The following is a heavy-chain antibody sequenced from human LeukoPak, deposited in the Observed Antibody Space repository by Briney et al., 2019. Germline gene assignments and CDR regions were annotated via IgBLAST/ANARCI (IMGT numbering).Heavy chain of an antibody. CDR1: GGSISSSSYY. Sequence: SETLSLTCTVSGGSISSSSYYWGWIRQPPGKGLEWIVSIYYSGSTYYNPSLKSRVTISVDTSKNQFSLKLSSVTAADTAVYYCAGDTAIVTLDYWDQGTLVTVSS. J-gene: IGHJ4*02. CDR3: AGDTAIVTLDY. D-gene: IGHD5-18*01. V-gene: IGHV4-39*01. CDR2: IYYSGST.